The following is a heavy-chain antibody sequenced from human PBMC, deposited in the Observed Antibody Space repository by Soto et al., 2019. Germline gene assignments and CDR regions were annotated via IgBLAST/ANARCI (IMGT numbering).Heavy chain of an antibody. CDR2: ISAYNGNT. J-gene: IGHJ4*02. Sequence: GASVKVSCKASGYTFTSYGISWVRQAPGQGLEWMGWISAYNGNTNYAQKLQGRVTMTTDTSTSTAYMELRSLRSDDTAVYYCARVRIFAYYDFWSGGGVDYWGQGTLVTVSS. CDR1: GYTFTSYG. V-gene: IGHV1-18*01. CDR3: ARVRIFAYYDFWSGGGVDY. D-gene: IGHD3-3*01.